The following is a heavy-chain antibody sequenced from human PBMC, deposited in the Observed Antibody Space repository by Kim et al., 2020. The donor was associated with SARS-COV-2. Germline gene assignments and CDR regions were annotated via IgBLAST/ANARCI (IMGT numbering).Heavy chain of an antibody. CDR3: ARARVEMATIGPLVYYYYGMDV. Sequence: ASVKVSCKASGYTFTSYDINWVRQATGQGLEWMGWMNPNSGNTGYAQKFQGRVTMTRNTSISTAYMELSSLRSEDTAVYYCARARVEMATIGPLVYYYYGMDVWGQGTTVTVSS. CDR2: MNPNSGNT. V-gene: IGHV1-8*01. D-gene: IGHD5-12*01. CDR1: GYTFTSYD. J-gene: IGHJ6*02.